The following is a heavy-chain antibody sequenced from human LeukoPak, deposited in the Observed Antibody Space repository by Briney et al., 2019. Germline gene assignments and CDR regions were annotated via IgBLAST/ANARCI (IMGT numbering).Heavy chain of an antibody. CDR3: ARVGYIGSSWLFDY. CDR1: GGSITSYY. J-gene: IGHJ4*02. CDR2: IYTTGRT. D-gene: IGHD1-26*01. Sequence: TSETLSLTCTVSGGSITSYYWGWVRQPAGKGLEWIRRIYTTGRTDHHPSLNSRLTMSVDTSKNQFSLNLSSVTAADTAVYYCARVGYIGSSWLFDYWGQGALVIVSS. V-gene: IGHV4-4*07.